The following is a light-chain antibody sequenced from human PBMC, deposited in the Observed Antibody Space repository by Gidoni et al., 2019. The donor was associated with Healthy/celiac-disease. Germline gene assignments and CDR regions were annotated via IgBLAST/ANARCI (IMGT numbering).Light chain of an antibody. J-gene: IGKJ2*01. Sequence: DFQMTQSPSSLSASVGDRVTITCQASQDISNYLNWYQQKPGKAPKLLIYDASNLETGVPSRFSGSGSGTDFTFTISSLQPEDIATYYCQQYDNLPYTFGQGTKLDIK. V-gene: IGKV1-33*01. CDR3: QQYDNLPYT. CDR1: QDISNY. CDR2: DAS.